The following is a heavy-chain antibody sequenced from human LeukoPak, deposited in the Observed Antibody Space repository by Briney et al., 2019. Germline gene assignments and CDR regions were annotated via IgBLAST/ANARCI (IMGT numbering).Heavy chain of an antibody. D-gene: IGHD6-25*01. CDR1: GGSITSTSHH. Sequence: SETRCLTGIVSGGSITSTSHHWGWIRQPPGRGVECIATMYYAGYPYYNPSVKSRVIISVDTSKNRLSLKLRSVTAADTAVYYCASLEWGSGGSGSFDYWGQGILVSVSS. J-gene: IGHJ4*02. V-gene: IGHV4-39*01. CDR2: MYYAGYP. CDR3: ASLEWGSGGSGSFDY.